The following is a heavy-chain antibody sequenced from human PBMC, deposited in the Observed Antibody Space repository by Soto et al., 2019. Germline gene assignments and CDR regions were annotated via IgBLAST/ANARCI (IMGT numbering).Heavy chain of an antibody. CDR1: GFTFSSYA. J-gene: IGHJ4*02. CDR3: AKKRGWYTAFDY. V-gene: IGHV3-23*01. D-gene: IGHD6-19*01. Sequence: EVQLLESGGGLVQPGGSLRLSCAASGFTFSSYAMSWVRQAPGKGLEWVSAISGSGGSTYYADSVKGRFTISRDNSKNTLYLQMNSLGAEDTAVYYCAKKRGWYTAFDYWGQGTLVTVSS. CDR2: ISGSGGST.